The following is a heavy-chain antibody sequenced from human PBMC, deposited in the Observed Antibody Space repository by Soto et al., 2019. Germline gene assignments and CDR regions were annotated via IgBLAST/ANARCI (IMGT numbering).Heavy chain of an antibody. CDR1: GFTFSNYA. Sequence: EVQLLESGGGLVQPGGSLRLSCAASGFTFSNYAMGWVRQAPGRGLEGVSFIGGGGSTSYYADSVKGRFTISRDNSKNTLYLQMNSLRAEDTAVYYCAKRGGDYGSRYSYYLDLCGKATTVTVSS. CDR2: IGGGGSTS. CDR3: AKRGGDYGSRYSYYLDL. D-gene: IGHD3-16*01. J-gene: IGHJ6*03. V-gene: IGHV3-23*01.